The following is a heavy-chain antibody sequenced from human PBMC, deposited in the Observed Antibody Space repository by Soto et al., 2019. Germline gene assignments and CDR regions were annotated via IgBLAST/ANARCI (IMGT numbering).Heavy chain of an antibody. D-gene: IGHD2-2*01. CDR3: ARDSAYSTASTHFDN. CDR1: GFIFSSDA. CDR2: VSSDGSHA. J-gene: IGHJ4*02. V-gene: IGHV3-30*04. Sequence: QVKLVESGGGVVQPGRSLRLSCAASGFIFSSDALHWVRQAPGKGLEWVAVVSSDGSHAYYPDYVKGRFTISRDNSQSTVYLQMNSLRPEDTATYFCARDSAYSTASTHFDNWGQGTLVTVSS.